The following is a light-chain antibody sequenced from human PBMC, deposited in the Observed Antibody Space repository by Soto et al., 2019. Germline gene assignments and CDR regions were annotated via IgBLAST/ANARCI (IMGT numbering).Light chain of an antibody. J-gene: IGLJ2*01. CDR1: STYIAEYDY. Sequence: QSALTQPPSASGSPGQSVTISCTGTSTYIAEYDYVSWYQQSPGKAPKLVIYEVSKRPSGVPDRFSGSKSGNTASLTVSGLQTEDEAVYFRTSYAGTKNYVVFGGGTKLTVL. V-gene: IGLV2-8*01. CDR3: TSYAGTKNYVV. CDR2: EVS.